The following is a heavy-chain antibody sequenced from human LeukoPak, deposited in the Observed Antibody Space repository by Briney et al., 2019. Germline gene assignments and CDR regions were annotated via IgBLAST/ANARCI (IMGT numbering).Heavy chain of an antibody. J-gene: IGHJ4*02. CDR3: AKEGITFGGVIAIYYFDY. CDR2: ISYDGSNK. Sequence: PGGSLRLSCAASGFTFSSYAMHWVRQAPGKGLEWVAVISYDGSNKYYADSVKGRFTISRDNSKNTLYLQMNSLRAEDTAVYYCAKEGITFGGVIAIYYFDYWGQGTLVTVSS. CDR1: GFTFSSYA. V-gene: IGHV3-30*04. D-gene: IGHD3-16*02.